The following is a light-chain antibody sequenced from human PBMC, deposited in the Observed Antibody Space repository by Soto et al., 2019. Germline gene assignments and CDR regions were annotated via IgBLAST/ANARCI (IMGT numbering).Light chain of an antibody. CDR3: QQYDSYWT. CDR1: QSISTW. J-gene: IGKJ1*01. V-gene: IGKV1-5*03. CDR2: KAS. Sequence: DIQMTQSPSTLSASVGDRVTITCRASQSISTWLAWYQQKPGKAPKLLIYKASSLESGVPSRFSGSGSGTEFTRTISILQPDEFATYYCQQYDSYWTFGQGTKVEIK.